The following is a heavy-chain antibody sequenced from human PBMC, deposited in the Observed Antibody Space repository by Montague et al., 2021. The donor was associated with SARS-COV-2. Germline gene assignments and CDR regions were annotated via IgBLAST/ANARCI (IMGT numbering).Heavy chain of an antibody. CDR2: PYYRTKWYN. J-gene: IGHJ6*01. V-gene: IGHV6-1*01. CDR1: GDSVAENRAR. CDR3: ASGRMVPYSSSWTTLYYYYGMDV. D-gene: IGHD6-13*01. Sequence: CAISGDSVAENRARSDEHRHALSTPLNFVCSPYYRTKWYNDYAVSVKSRITINPDTSKNQFPLQLNSVTPEDTAVYYCASGRMVPYSSSWTTLYYYYGMDVWGQGTTVTVSS.